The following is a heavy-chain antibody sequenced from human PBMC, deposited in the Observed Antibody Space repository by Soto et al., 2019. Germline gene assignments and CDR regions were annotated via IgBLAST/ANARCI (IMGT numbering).Heavy chain of an antibody. CDR3: AGGTGWLVTD. V-gene: IGHV3-7*04. CDR1: GFSFGSYW. D-gene: IGHD6-19*01. Sequence: EVQLVESGGGSVQPGGSLRLSCAGSGFSFGSYWMNWVRQAPGKGPEWVANIKQDGSEKYYVDSVKGRFTISRDNAKSSLYLQMNSLRAEDTAVYYCAGGTGWLVTDWGQGTLVIVSS. CDR2: IKQDGSEK. J-gene: IGHJ4*02.